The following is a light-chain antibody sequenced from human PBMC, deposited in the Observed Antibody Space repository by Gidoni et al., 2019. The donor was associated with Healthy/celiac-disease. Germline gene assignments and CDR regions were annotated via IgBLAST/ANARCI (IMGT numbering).Light chain of an antibody. V-gene: IGKV1-5*03. Sequence: DIQLSHSPSTLSASVGDRVTITCPASQSISSWLAWYQQKTGKAPMLLFYKASSLESGVSSRISGSGSGTEFTLTISSLQPDDFATYYCQQYNSYSWTFGQGTKVEIK. J-gene: IGKJ1*01. CDR1: QSISSW. CDR2: KAS. CDR3: QQYNSYSWT.